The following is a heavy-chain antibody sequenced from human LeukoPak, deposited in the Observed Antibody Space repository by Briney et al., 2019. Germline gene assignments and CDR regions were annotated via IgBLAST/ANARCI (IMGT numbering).Heavy chain of an antibody. D-gene: IGHD3-22*01. V-gene: IGHV1-2*06. J-gene: IGHJ5*02. CDR1: GYTFTGHY. CDR2: VNVNNGDT. Sequence: ASVKVSCKASGYTFTGHYIHWVRQAPGQGLEWMGRVNVNNGDTKYAQKFQGRVTMTRDTYISTAYMELASLRSDDTAVFYCAREVGYSTSYYGRFDPWGQGTLVTVSS. CDR3: AREVGYSTSYYGRFDP.